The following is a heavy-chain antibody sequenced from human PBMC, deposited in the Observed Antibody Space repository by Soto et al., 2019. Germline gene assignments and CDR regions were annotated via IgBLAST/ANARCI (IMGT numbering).Heavy chain of an antibody. CDR2: ISGSGGST. CDR1: GFTFSSYA. J-gene: IGHJ4*02. Sequence: EVQLLESGGGLVQPGGSLRLSCAASGFTFSSYAMRWVRQAPGKGLEWVSAISGSGGSTYYADSVKGRFTISRDNSKNTRDLQMTGLRAEDTAVDYCARRGSGSYYDYWGQGSLVTVSS. V-gene: IGHV3-23*01. D-gene: IGHD1-26*01. CDR3: ARRGSGSYYDY.